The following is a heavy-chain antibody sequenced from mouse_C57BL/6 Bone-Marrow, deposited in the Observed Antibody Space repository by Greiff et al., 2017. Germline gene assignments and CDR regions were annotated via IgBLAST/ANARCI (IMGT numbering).Heavy chain of an antibody. J-gene: IGHJ2*01. D-gene: IGHD1-1*01. CDR3: TTPTVVDY. CDR1: GFNIKDDY. V-gene: IGHV14-4*01. Sequence: EVKLVESGAELVRPGASVKLSCTASGFNIKDDYMHWVKQRPEQGLEWIGWIDPENGDTEYASKFQGKATITADTSSNTAYLQLSSLTSEDTAVYYCTTPTVVDYWGQGTTLTVSS. CDR2: IDPENGDT.